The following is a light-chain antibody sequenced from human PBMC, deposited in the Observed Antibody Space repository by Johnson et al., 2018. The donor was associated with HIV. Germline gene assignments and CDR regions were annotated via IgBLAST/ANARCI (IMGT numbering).Light chain of an antibody. CDR2: ESN. CDR3: GAWDSSLRVYV. J-gene: IGLJ1*01. Sequence: QSALTQPPSVSAALGQKVTVSCAGSSSNIGKNYVSWYQQLPGTAPKVLIYESNKRPSGIPDRFSGSTSDTSATLGITGLPTGDEADYYCGAWDSSLRVYVFGTGTKVTVL. V-gene: IGLV1-51*02. CDR1: SSNIGKNY.